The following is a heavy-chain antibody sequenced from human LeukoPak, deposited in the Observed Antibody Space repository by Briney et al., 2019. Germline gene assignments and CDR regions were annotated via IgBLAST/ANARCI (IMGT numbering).Heavy chain of an antibody. D-gene: IGHD4-23*01. CDR1: GYTFTGYY. Sequence: ASVKVSCKASGYTFTGYYMHWVRQAPGQGPEWMGWINPNSGGTNYAQKFQGRVTMTRDTSISTAYMELSRLRSDDTAVYYCARCTTVVTPGDYWGQGTLVTVSS. CDR2: INPNSGGT. CDR3: ARCTTVVTPGDY. J-gene: IGHJ4*02. V-gene: IGHV1-2*02.